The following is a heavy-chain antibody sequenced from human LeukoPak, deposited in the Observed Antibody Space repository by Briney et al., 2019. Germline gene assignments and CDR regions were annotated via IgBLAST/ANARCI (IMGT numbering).Heavy chain of an antibody. Sequence: GASVTVSCKTSGYPFTTWEINWVRQAAGQGLEWMGWVHPNSGNTAYAQKFQGRVNMIRDTSISTAYMELSGLRFDDTAVYFCARGPRNDPWGQGNLVTVSS. D-gene: IGHD1-14*01. V-gene: IGHV1-8*01. CDR3: ARGPRNDP. CDR2: VHPNSGNT. CDR1: GYPFTTWE. J-gene: IGHJ5*02.